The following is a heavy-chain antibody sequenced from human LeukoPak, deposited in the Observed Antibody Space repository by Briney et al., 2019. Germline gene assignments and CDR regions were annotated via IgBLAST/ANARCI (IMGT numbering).Heavy chain of an antibody. Sequence: PGGSLRLSCAASGFTFSSYSMNWARQAPGKGLEWVSYIGPDSSNMYYADSVKGRFTVSRDNAKNSLYLQMNSLRDEDTAVYYCAKSVVYYDFWSLPNDYWGQGTLVTVSS. D-gene: IGHD3-3*01. CDR2: IGPDSSNM. CDR1: GFTFSSYS. V-gene: IGHV3-48*02. CDR3: AKSVVYYDFWSLPNDY. J-gene: IGHJ4*02.